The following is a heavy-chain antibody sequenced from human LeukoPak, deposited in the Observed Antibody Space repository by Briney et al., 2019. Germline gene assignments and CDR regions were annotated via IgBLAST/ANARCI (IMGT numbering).Heavy chain of an antibody. CDR1: GFTFSSYG. CDR3: ARGSGGFDY. V-gene: IGHV3-53*01. CDR2: ICSGGST. J-gene: IGHJ4*02. D-gene: IGHD4-23*01. Sequence: GGSLRLSCAASGFTFSSYGMHWVRQAPGKGLEWVSVICSGGSTYYADSVKGRFTISRDNSKNTLYLQMNSLRAEDTAVYYCARGSGGFDYWGQGTLVTVSS.